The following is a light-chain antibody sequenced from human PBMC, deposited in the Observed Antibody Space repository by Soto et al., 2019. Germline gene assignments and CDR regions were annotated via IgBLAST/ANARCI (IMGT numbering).Light chain of an antibody. J-gene: IGKJ4*01. Sequence: EIVMTQSPVSLSVSPGERATLSCRASQSINSDLAWYQQKPGQAPRLLIYGASTRATGIPARFSGSGSGTEFSLTISSLPSEDFAVYYCQQYNSWPITFGGGTKVEIK. CDR1: QSINSD. CDR3: QQYNSWPIT. V-gene: IGKV3-15*01. CDR2: GAS.